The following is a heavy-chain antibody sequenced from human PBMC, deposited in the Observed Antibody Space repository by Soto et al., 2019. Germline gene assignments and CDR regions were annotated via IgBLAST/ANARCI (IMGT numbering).Heavy chain of an antibody. CDR3: ARDLWGYCGADCYPLDV. V-gene: IGHV4-59*01. D-gene: IGHD2-21*02. Sequence: SGDSISSYYWSWIRQPPGKGLEWIGYMYNTGSTIYNPSLKSRVTISVDTSKNQFSLKLNSVTAADTAVYYCARDLWGYCGADCYPLDVWGQGTTV. CDR2: MYNTGST. J-gene: IGHJ6*02. CDR1: GDSISSYY.